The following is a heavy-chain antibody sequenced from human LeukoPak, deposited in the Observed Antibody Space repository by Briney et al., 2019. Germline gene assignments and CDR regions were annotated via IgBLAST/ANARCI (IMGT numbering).Heavy chain of an antibody. V-gene: IGHV4-59*01. CDR2: IDSGGST. Sequence: SETLSLTCTVFGGSIINYHWTWIRQPPGNGLEWIGYIDSGGSTNYNPSLKSRVTISVDTSKNQFSLKLNSVTAADTAVYYCARGMRELPYWGQGILVTVSS. CDR1: GGSIINYH. J-gene: IGHJ4*02. D-gene: IGHD1-26*01. CDR3: ARGMRELPY.